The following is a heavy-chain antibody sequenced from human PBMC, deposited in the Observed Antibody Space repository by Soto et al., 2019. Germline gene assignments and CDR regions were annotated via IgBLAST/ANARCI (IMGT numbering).Heavy chain of an antibody. D-gene: IGHD3-16*01. V-gene: IGHV4-34*01. CDR3: ARGGTAFWGVYYYYMDV. Sequence: QVQLQQWGAGLLKPSETLSLTCAVYGGSFSGYYWSWIRQPPGKGLEWIGEINHSGSTNYNPSLKSRVTISIDTFKNQFSLKLSSVTAADTAVYYCARGGTAFWGVYYYYMDVWGKGTTVTVSS. J-gene: IGHJ6*03. CDR1: GGSFSGYY. CDR2: INHSGST.